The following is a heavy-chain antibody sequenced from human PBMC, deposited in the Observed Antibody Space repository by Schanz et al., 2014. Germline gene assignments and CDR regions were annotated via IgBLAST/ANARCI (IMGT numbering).Heavy chain of an antibody. CDR1: GFTFSSYA. CDR3: VRDELLWFGEVLSLDY. V-gene: IGHV3-23*01. CDR2: ISGSGAST. Sequence: EVHLLDSGGGLVQPGGSLRLSCAASGFTFSSYAMSWVRQAPGKGLEWVSGISGSGASTYYADSVKGRFTISRDNSNKTVDLQMNSLRAEDTALYYCVRDELLWFGEVLSLDYWGQGALVTGSS. D-gene: IGHD3-10*01. J-gene: IGHJ4*02.